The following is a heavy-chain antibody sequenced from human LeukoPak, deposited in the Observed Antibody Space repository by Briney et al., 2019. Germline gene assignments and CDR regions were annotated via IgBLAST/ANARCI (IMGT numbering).Heavy chain of an antibody. V-gene: IGHV4-59*01. CDR2: IYYSGST. CDR1: GGSISSYY. D-gene: IGHD6-19*01. CDR3: ARAVAGQYYYYYYMDV. J-gene: IGHJ6*03. Sequence: SETLSLTCTVSGGSISSYYWSWIRQPPGKGLEWIGYIYYSGSTNYNPSLKSRVTISVDTSKNQFSLKLSSVTAADTAVYYCARAVAGQYYYYYYMDVWGKGTTVTVSS.